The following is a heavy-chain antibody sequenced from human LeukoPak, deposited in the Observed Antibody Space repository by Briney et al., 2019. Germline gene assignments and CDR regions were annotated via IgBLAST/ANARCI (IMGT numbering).Heavy chain of an antibody. CDR3: ARSPTVTKPHDY. D-gene: IGHD4-17*01. J-gene: IGHJ4*02. Sequence: ASVKVSCKASGYTFTSYYMHWVRQAPGQGPEWMGIINPSGGSTSYAQKFQGRVTMTRDTSTSTVYMELSSLRSEDTAVYYCARSPTVTKPHDYWGQGTLVTVSS. V-gene: IGHV1-46*01. CDR1: GYTFTSYY. CDR2: INPSGGST.